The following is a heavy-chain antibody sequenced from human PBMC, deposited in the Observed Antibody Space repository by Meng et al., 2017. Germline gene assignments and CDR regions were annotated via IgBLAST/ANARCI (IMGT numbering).Heavy chain of an antibody. CDR1: GGSFSSSNW. CDR3: ASRATMVRGVPNWFDP. D-gene: IGHD3-10*01. J-gene: IGHJ5*02. CDR2: IYHSGST. V-gene: IGHV4-4*02. Sequence: HVRLQESGPGLVKPSGTLSLTCAVSGGSFSSSNWWSWVRQPPGKGLEWIGEIYHSGSTNYNPSLKSRVTISVDKSKNQFSLKLSSVTAADTAVYYCASRATMVRGVPNWFDPWGQGTLVTLSS.